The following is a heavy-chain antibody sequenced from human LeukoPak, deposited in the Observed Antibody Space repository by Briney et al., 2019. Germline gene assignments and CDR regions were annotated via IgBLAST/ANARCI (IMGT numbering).Heavy chain of an antibody. CDR2: VKQDGGEK. Sequence: GGSLRLSCAASGFTFSSSWMSWVRLAPGKGLEWVASVKQDGGEKHYVDSVKGRFTISRDNAKNSVFLQMTSLRAEDSAVYYCARSRWELLGTGAFDIWGQGTMVIVSS. J-gene: IGHJ3*02. D-gene: IGHD1-26*01. CDR3: ARSRWELLGTGAFDI. V-gene: IGHV3-7*01. CDR1: GFTFSSSW.